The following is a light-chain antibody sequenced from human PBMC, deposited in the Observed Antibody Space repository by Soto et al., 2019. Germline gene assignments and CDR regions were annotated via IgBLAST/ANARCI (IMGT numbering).Light chain of an antibody. CDR3: LLFHSSAGSV. CDR1: TGAVTSGHY. J-gene: IGLJ3*02. Sequence: QAVVTQEPSLTVSPGGTVTLTCGSSTGAVTSGHYPYWFQQKPGQAPRTLIYDTSNKHSWTPARFSGSLLGGKAALTLSGAQPEDEAEYYCLLFHSSAGSVFGGGTKLTVL. CDR2: DTS. V-gene: IGLV7-46*01.